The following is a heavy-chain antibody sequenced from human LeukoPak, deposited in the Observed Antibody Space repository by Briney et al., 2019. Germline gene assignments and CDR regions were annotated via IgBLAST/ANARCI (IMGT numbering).Heavy chain of an antibody. D-gene: IGHD6-13*01. CDR2: IIPILGIA. Sequence: VASVKVSCKASGGTFSSYAISGVRQAAGQGLEWMGRIIPILGIANYAQKFQGRVTITADKSTSTAYMELSSLRSEDTAVYYCARDRVVSSWHDYWGQGTLVTVSS. V-gene: IGHV1-69*04. CDR3: ARDRVVSSWHDY. CDR1: GGTFSSYA. J-gene: IGHJ4*02.